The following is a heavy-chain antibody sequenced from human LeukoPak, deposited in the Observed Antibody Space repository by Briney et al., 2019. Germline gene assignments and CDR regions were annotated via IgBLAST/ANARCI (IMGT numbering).Heavy chain of an antibody. D-gene: IGHD3-22*01. CDR3: ASAIYYYDSSGYSDPFDS. Sequence: GESLKISCKGSGYSFTSFWIGWVRQMPGKGLEWMGIIYPGDSDTRYSPSFQGQVTISVDKSISTAYLQWSSLKASDTAMYYCASAIYYYDSSGYSDPFDSWGQGTLVTVSS. V-gene: IGHV5-51*01. J-gene: IGHJ4*02. CDR2: IYPGDSDT. CDR1: GYSFTSFW.